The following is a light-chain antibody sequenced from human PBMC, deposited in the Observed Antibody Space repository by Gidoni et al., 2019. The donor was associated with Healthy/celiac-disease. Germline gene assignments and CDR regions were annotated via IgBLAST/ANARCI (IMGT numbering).Light chain of an antibody. J-gene: IGLJ3*02. CDR2: EGS. V-gene: IGLV2-23*01. CDR1: SSEVGSYNI. CDR3: CSYAGSWV. Sequence: QSALTQPATVSGSPGQSITISCTGTSSEVGSYNIVSWYQQHPGKAPKLILYEGSKRPSGVSNRFSGSKSGNTASLTISGLQAEDEADYYCCSYAGSWVFGGGTKLTVL.